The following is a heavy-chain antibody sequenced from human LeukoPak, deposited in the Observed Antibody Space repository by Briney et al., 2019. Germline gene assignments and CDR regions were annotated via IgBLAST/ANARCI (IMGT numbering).Heavy chain of an antibody. CDR3: ARDLQLYSSSWYGREDYFDY. J-gene: IGHJ4*02. Sequence: SETLSLTCTVSGGSISSSSYYWGWIRQPPGKGLEWIGSIYYSGSTYYNPSLKSRVTISVDTSKNQFSLKLSSVTAADTAVYYCARDLQLYSSSWYGREDYFDYWGQGTLVTVSS. V-gene: IGHV4-39*07. CDR1: GGSISSSSYY. CDR2: IYYSGST. D-gene: IGHD6-13*01.